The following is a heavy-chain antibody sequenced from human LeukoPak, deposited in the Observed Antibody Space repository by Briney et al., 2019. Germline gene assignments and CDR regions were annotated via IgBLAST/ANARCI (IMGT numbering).Heavy chain of an antibody. J-gene: IGHJ4*02. CDR2: IYHSGST. CDR1: GYSISSGYY. CDR3: AREPPAPSHNVFDY. Sequence: SETLSLTCTVSGYSISSGYYWGWIRQPPGKGLEWIGSIYHSGSTYYNPSLKSRVTISVDTSKNHFSLKLGSVTAADPAVYYCAREPPAPSHNVFDYWGQGTLVPVSS. D-gene: IGHD1-14*01. V-gene: IGHV4-38-2*02.